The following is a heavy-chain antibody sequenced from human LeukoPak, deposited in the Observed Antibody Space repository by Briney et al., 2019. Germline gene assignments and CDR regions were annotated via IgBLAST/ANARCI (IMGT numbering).Heavy chain of an antibody. CDR3: ARGRRKLYCSSTSCYNWFDP. Sequence: SETLSLTCAVYGGSFSGYYWSWIRQPPGKGLEWSGEINHSGSTNYNPSLKSRVTISIDTSKNQFSLKLSSVTAADTAVYYCARGRRKLYCSSTSCYNWFDPWGQGTLVTVSS. CDR1: GGSFSGYY. CDR2: INHSGST. V-gene: IGHV4-34*01. J-gene: IGHJ5*02. D-gene: IGHD2-2*01.